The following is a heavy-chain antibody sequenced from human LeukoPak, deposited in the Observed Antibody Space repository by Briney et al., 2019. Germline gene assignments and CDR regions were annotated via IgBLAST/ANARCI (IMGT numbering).Heavy chain of an antibody. J-gene: IGHJ4*02. V-gene: IGHV3-23*01. CDR1: GFTFSRYA. D-gene: IGHD6-13*01. CDR3: AKGSVAAVVTFIDF. CDR2: ISGSGGST. Sequence: GGSLRLSCAACGFTFSRYAMNWVRQAPGKGLEWVSVISGSGGSTYYADSVKGRFTISRDNSKNTLFLQMNSLRAEDTAVYYCAKGSVAAVVTFIDFWGQGTLVTVSS.